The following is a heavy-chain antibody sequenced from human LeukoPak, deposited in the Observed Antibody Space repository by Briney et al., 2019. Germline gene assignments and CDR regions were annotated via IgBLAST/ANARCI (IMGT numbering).Heavy chain of an antibody. CDR2: ISAYNGNT. J-gene: IGHJ4*02. CDR1: GYTFTSYG. D-gene: IGHD1-1*01. CDR3: AREGTGKRHFDY. Sequence: LVASVKVSCKASGYTFTSYGISWVRQAPGQGLEWMGWISAYNGNTNYAQKLQGRVTVTTDTSTSTAYMELRSLRSDDTAVYYCAREGTGKRHFDYWGQGTLVTVSS. V-gene: IGHV1-18*01.